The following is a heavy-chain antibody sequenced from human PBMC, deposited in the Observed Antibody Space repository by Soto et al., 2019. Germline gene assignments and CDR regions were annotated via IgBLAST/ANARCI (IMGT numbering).Heavy chain of an antibody. CDR3: AHGGPEYFQH. Sequence: EVQLVESGGGLVQPGGSLRLSCAASGFTFRSYWMSWVRQAPGKGLEWVANIKQDGSEKYYVDSVRGRFTISRDNAKNSLYLQMNSLRAEDTAVYYCAHGGPEYFQHWGQGTLVTVSS. V-gene: IGHV3-7*01. CDR2: IKQDGSEK. CDR1: GFTFRSYW. J-gene: IGHJ1*01.